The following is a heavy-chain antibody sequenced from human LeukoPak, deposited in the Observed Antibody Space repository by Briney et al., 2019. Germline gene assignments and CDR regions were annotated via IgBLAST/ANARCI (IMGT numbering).Heavy chain of an antibody. CDR1: GFTFVKYG. CDR2: IRYDGSDK. Sequence: GGSLRLSCAASGFTFVKYGMHWVRQAPGKGLEWVTFIRYDGSDKYYADSVKGRFSISRDNSKKQLYLQMNSLRSEDTAVYYCANLDDYWGQGTLVTVSS. J-gene: IGHJ4*02. D-gene: IGHD1-1*01. V-gene: IGHV3-30*02. CDR3: ANLDDY.